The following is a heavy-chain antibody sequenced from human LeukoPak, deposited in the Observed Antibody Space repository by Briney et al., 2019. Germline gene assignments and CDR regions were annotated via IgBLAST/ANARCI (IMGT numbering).Heavy chain of an antibody. Sequence: GGSLRLSCAASGFIFSTYSMNWVRQAPGKGLEWVSSISSSSSYIYYADSVKGRFTISRDNAKNSLYLQMDSLRAEDTAVYYCATQPYYYDSSGYYWGQGTLVTVSS. CDR3: ATQPYYYDSSGYY. V-gene: IGHV3-21*01. CDR1: GFIFSTYS. J-gene: IGHJ4*02. CDR2: ISSSSSYI. D-gene: IGHD3-22*01.